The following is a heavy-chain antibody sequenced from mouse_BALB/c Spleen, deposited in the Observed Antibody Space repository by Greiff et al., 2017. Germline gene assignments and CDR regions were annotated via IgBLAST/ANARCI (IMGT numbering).Heavy chain of an antibody. CDR1: GFTFSSYG. CDR3: ARLDYGSSYEDFDY. J-gene: IGHJ2*01. D-gene: IGHD1-1*01. V-gene: IGHV5-6*01. Sequence: EVQGVESGGDLVKPGGSLKLSCAASGFTFSSYGMSWVRQTPDKRLEWVATISSGGSYTYYPDSVKGRFTISRDNAKNTLYLQMSSLKSEDTAMYYCARLDYGSSYEDFDYWGQGTTLTVSS. CDR2: ISSGGSYT.